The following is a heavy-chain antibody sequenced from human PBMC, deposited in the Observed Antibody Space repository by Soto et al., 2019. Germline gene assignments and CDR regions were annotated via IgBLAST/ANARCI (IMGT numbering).Heavy chain of an antibody. CDR2: IWYDGSNK. V-gene: IGHV3-33*01. D-gene: IGHD3-9*01. CDR3: ARDMYYDILTGYYNPVPFDY. Sequence: GGSLRLSCAASGFTFSSYGMHWVRQAPGKGLEWVAVIWYDGSNKYYADSVKGRFTISRDNSKNTLYLQMNSLRAEDTAVYYCARDMYYDILTGYYNPVPFDYWGQGTLVTVSS. CDR1: GFTFSSYG. J-gene: IGHJ4*02.